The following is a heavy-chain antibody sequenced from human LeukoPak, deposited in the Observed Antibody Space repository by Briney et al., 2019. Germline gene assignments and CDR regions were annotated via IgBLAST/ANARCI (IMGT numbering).Heavy chain of an antibody. J-gene: IGHJ4*02. CDR3: ARAHCGGNSDPFDY. CDR2: IYYGGNT. D-gene: IGHD4-23*01. Sequence: SETLSLTCTVSGGSISVYYWNWLRQPPGKGLEWIGYIYYGGNTVYNPSLKSRVTISEDTSKNQFSLKVNSLTAADTAVYYCARAHCGGNSDPFDYWGQGALVTVSS. V-gene: IGHV4-59*01. CDR1: GGSISVYY.